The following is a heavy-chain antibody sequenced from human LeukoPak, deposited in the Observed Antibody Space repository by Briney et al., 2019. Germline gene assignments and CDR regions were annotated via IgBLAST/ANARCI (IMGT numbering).Heavy chain of an antibody. D-gene: IGHD2-2*01. Sequence: SVEVSCKASGGTFSSYAISWVRQAPGQGLEWMGGIIPIFGTANYAQEFQGRVTITADESTSTAYMELSSLRSEDTAVYYCARVNIVVVPAASYYYYGMDVWGQGTTVTVSS. J-gene: IGHJ6*02. V-gene: IGHV1-69*01. CDR1: GGTFSSYA. CDR3: ARVNIVVVPAASYYYYGMDV. CDR2: IIPIFGTA.